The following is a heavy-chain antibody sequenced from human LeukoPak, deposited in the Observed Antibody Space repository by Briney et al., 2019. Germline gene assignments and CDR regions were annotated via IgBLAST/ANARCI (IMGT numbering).Heavy chain of an antibody. CDR1: GFTFSSYS. CDR3: ATRPITMVRGVIVY. D-gene: IGHD3-10*01. J-gene: IGHJ4*02. V-gene: IGHV3-21*01. Sequence: GGSLRLSCAASGFTFSSYSMNWVRQAPGKGLEWVSSISSSSSYIYYADSVKGRFTISRDNAKNSLYLQMNSLRAEDTAVYYCATRPITMVRGVIVYWGQGTLVTVS. CDR2: ISSSSSYI.